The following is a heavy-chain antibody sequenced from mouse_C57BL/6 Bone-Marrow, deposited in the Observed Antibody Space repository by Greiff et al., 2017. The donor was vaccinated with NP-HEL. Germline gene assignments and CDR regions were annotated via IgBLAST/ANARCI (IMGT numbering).Heavy chain of an antibody. CDR3: ARDYGSFYYYAMDY. Sequence: VQLQESGAELVKPGASVKLSCTASGFNIKDYYMHWVKQRTEQGRGWIGRIDPEDGETKYAPKFQGKATITADTSSNTAYLQLSSLTSEDTAVYYCARDYGSFYYYAMDYWGQGTSVTVSS. D-gene: IGHD1-1*01. J-gene: IGHJ4*01. CDR1: GFNIKDYY. CDR2: IDPEDGET. V-gene: IGHV14-2*01.